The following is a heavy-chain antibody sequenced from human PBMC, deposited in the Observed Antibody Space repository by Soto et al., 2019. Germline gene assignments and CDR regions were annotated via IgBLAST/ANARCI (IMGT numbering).Heavy chain of an antibody. CDR3: AREDGIVGATSAFDY. CDR1: GYTFSTYS. J-gene: IGHJ4*02. CDR2: INGRSNYI. V-gene: IGHV3-21*01. D-gene: IGHD1-26*01. Sequence: AGPLRLSCPASGYTFSTYSMNCVRQAPGKGLEWVSSINGRSNYIYYADSVKGRFTISRDNAKNSLYLQMNSLRAEDTAVYYCAREDGIVGATSAFDYWGQGTLVTVSS.